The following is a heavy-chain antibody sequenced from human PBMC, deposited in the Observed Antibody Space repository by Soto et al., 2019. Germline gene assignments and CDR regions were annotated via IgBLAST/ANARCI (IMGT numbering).Heavy chain of an antibody. V-gene: IGHV3-33*01. Sequence: QVQLVESGGGVVQPGRSLRLSCAASGFTFSSYGMHWVRQAPGKGLEWVAVIWYDGSNKYYADSVKGRFTISRDNSKNTLYLQMNGLRAEATAVYYWAREAVTSDAFDIWGQGTMVTVSS. J-gene: IGHJ3*02. D-gene: IGHD4-17*01. CDR2: IWYDGSNK. CDR1: GFTFSSYG. CDR3: AREAVTSDAFDI.